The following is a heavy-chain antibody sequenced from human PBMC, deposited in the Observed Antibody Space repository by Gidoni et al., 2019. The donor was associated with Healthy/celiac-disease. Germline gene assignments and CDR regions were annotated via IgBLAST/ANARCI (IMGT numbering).Heavy chain of an antibody. CDR3: ARSGYFDY. J-gene: IGHJ4*02. V-gene: IGHV3-30*01. CDR1: GFTFSSYA. CDR2: ISYDGSNK. Sequence: QVQLVESGGGVVQPGSSLRLSCAASGFTFSSYAMHWVRQAPGKGLEWVAVISYDGSNKYYADSVKGRFTISRDNSKNTLYLQMNSLRAEDTAVYYCARSGYFDYWGQGTLVTVSS.